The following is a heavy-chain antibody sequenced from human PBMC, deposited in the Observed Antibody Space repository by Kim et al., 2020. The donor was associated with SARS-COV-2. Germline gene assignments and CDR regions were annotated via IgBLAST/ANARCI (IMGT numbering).Heavy chain of an antibody. CDR3: ARRTGYYYYMYV. V-gene: IGHV3-74*01. J-gene: IGHJ6*03. D-gene: IGHD7-27*01. CDR1: GFTFSSYW. CDR2: INSNGSST. Sequence: GGSLRLSCAASGFTFSSYWMHWVRQAPGKGLVWVSCINSNGSSTSYADSVKGRFTISRDNAKNTLYLQMNSLRAEDTAVYYCARRTGYYYYMYVWGKGTT.